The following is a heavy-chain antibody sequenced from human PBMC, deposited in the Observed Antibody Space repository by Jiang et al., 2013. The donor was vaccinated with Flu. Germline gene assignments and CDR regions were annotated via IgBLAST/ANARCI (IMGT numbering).Heavy chain of an antibody. J-gene: IGHJ4*02. CDR3: ARGRGYGEYDFDY. D-gene: IGHD4-17*01. Sequence: GAEVKKPGSSVKVSCKVSGGSFSSFPVNWVRQAPGQGLEWMGGIIPIFGTTNYAQKFQDRVTISADESASAAYMELNSLRSEDTAVYYCARGRGYGEYDFDYWGQGTLVTVSS. CDR2: IIPIFGTT. V-gene: IGHV1-69*01. CDR1: GGSFSSFP.